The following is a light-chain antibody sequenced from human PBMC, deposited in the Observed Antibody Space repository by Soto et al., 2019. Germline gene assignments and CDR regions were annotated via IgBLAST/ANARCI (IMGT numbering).Light chain of an antibody. Sequence: EIVLTQSPGTLSLSPGGRATLSCRASQSVSSTYLAWYQQKPGQAPRLLIYDASSRATGIPDRFSGSGSGTDFTLTISRLEPEDFAVYYCQQYGSSPLTFGQGTKVEIK. V-gene: IGKV3-20*01. CDR2: DAS. CDR3: QQYGSSPLT. J-gene: IGKJ1*01. CDR1: QSVSSTY.